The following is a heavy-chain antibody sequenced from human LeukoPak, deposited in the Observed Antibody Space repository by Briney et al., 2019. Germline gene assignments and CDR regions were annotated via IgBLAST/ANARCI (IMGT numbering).Heavy chain of an antibody. J-gene: IGHJ4*02. CDR3: GSGIVVVPAAHFDY. V-gene: IGHV4-38-2*02. CDR1: GYSISSGYY. D-gene: IGHD2-2*01. Sequence: SETLSLTCTVSGYSISSGYYWSWIRQPPGKGLEWIGSIYHSGSTYYNPSLKSRVTISVDTSKNQFSLKLSSVTAADTAVYYCGSGIVVVPAAHFDYWGQGTLVTVSS. CDR2: IYHSGST.